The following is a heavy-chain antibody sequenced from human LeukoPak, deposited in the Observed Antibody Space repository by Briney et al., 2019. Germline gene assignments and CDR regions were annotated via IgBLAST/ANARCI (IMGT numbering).Heavy chain of an antibody. Sequence: ASVKVSCKASGYTFTSYGISWVRQAPGQGLEWMGWISAYNGNTNYAQKLQGRVTMTTDTSTSTAYMELRSLRSDDTAVYYCARTAYLRSARFYFDYWGQGNLVTVSS. CDR2: ISAYNGNT. D-gene: IGHD6-6*01. CDR1: GYTFTSYG. J-gene: IGHJ4*02. CDR3: ARTAYLRSARFYFDY. V-gene: IGHV1-18*01.